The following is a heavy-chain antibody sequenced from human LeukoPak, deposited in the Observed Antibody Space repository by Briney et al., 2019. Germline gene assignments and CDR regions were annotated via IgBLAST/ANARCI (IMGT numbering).Heavy chain of an antibody. CDR1: GFTFSSYG. J-gene: IGHJ6*03. D-gene: IGHD5-24*01. CDR3: ARGGDGYNHYYYYYMDV. V-gene: IGHV3-30*02. CDR2: IRYDGSNK. Sequence: GGSLRLSCAASGFTFSSYGMHWVRQAPGKGLEWVAFIRYDGSNKYYADSVKGRFTISRDNSKNTLYLQMNSLRAEDTAVYYCARGGDGYNHYYYYYMDVWGKGTTVTVSS.